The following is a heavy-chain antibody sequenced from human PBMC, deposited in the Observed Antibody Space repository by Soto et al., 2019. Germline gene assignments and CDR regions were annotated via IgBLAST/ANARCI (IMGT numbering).Heavy chain of an antibody. Sequence: QVQLVQSGAEVKKPGSSVKVSCKASGGTFSSYTISWVRQAPGQGLEWMGRIIPILGIANYAQKFQGRVTITADKSTSTAYMELSSLRSEDTAVYYCARAPRHYGAINWFDPWGQGTLVTVSS. CDR3: ARAPRHYGAINWFDP. CDR2: IIPILGIA. CDR1: GGTFSSYT. D-gene: IGHD4-17*01. J-gene: IGHJ5*02. V-gene: IGHV1-69*02.